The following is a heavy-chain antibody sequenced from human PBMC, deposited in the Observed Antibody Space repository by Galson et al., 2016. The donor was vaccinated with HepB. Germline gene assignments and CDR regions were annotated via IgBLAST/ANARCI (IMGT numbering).Heavy chain of an antibody. CDR1: GFTFSGYW. CDR3: ARGRGVDV. CDR2: IKQDGSEK. Sequence: SLRLSCAASGFTFSGYWMTWVRQAPGKGLEWVANIKQDGSEKYYVDSVKGRFTISRDNAKNSLYLQMNSLRGEDTAVYYCARGRGVDVWGQGTTVTVSS. V-gene: IGHV3-7*03. J-gene: IGHJ6*02.